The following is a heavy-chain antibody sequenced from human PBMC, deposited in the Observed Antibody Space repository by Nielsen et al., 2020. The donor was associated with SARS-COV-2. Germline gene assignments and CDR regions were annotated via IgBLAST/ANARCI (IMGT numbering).Heavy chain of an antibody. Sequence: SETLSLTCAVYGGSFSGYYWSWIRQPPGKGLEWIGEINHSGSTNYNPSLKSRVTISVDTSKNQFSLKLSSVTAADTAVYYCARHDRSGPFDYWGQGTLVTVSS. CDR2: INHSGST. CDR3: ARHDRSGPFDY. CDR1: GGSFSGYY. J-gene: IGHJ4*02. D-gene: IGHD3-10*01. V-gene: IGHV4-34*01.